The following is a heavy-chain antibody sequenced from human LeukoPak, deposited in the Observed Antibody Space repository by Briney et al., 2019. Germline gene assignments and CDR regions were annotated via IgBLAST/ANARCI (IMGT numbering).Heavy chain of an antibody. CDR1: GFTFSSYA. J-gene: IGHJ4*02. CDR2: ISGSGGST. V-gene: IGHV3-23*01. D-gene: IGHD3-10*01. Sequence: GGSLRLSCAASGFTFSSYAMSWVRQAPGKGLEWVSAISGSGGSTYYADSVKGRFTISRDNSKNTLYLQMNSLRAEDTAVYYCAKDPVLLWSGEPSSYFDYWGQGTLVTVSS. CDR3: AKDPVLLWSGEPSSYFDY.